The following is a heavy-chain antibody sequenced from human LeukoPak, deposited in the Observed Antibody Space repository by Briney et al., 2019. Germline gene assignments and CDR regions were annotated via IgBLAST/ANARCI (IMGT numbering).Heavy chain of an antibody. V-gene: IGHV4-34*01. CDR3: ARGEAPYSSGWYYFDY. Sequence: PSETLSLTCAVYGGSFSGYYWSWTRQPPGKGLEWIGEINHSGSTNYNPSLKSRVTISVGTSKNQFSLKLSSVTAADTAVYYCARGEAPYSSGWYYFDYWGQGTLVTVSS. J-gene: IGHJ4*02. CDR2: INHSGST. CDR1: GGSFSGYY. D-gene: IGHD6-19*01.